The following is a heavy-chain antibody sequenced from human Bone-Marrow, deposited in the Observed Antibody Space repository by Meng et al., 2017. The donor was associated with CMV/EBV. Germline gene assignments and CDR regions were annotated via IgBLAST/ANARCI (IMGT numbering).Heavy chain of an antibody. CDR2: ISSSSSYI. Sequence: GGSLRLSCAASGFPFSSYSMNWVRQAPGKGLEWVSSISSSSSYIYYADSVKGRFTISRDNAKNSLYLQMNSLRAEDTAVYYCARAKLLRYFDWLPPIRDYYYGMDVWGQGTTVTVSS. V-gene: IGHV3-21*01. J-gene: IGHJ6*02. CDR1: GFPFSSYS. D-gene: IGHD3-9*01. CDR3: ARAKLLRYFDWLPPIRDYYYGMDV.